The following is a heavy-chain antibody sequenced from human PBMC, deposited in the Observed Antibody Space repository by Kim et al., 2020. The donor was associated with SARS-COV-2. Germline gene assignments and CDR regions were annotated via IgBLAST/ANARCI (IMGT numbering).Heavy chain of an antibody. V-gene: IGHV3-23*01. D-gene: IGHD2-21*01. J-gene: IGHJ6*02. CDR3: AAGVECSKCLYGMDV. Sequence: SVKGRFTIARDNSQNTLYLQIISLKVEDTAVYYCAAGVECSKCLYGMDVWGQGTTVSVSS.